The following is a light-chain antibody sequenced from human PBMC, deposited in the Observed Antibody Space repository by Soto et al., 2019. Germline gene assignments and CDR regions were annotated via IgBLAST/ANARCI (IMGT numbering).Light chain of an antibody. Sequence: QSALTQPASVSGSPGQSITISCTGISSAVGSYNLVSWYQHHPGKAPKLIIYEANKRPSGVSDRFSGSKSGKTASLTISGLQAEDEADYYCCSYAGSDTLLFGGGTKLTVL. V-gene: IGLV2-23*01. CDR3: CSYAGSDTLL. CDR2: EAN. J-gene: IGLJ2*01. CDR1: SSAVGSYNL.